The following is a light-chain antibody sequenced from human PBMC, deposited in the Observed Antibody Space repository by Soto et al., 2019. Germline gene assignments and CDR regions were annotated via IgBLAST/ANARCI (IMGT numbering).Light chain of an antibody. V-gene: IGLV2-14*01. CDR2: EVS. J-gene: IGLJ2*01. CDR1: SSDVGSYNY. CDR3: SSYSTTSTPL. Sequence: QSALTQPASVSGSPGQSITISCTKTSSDVGSYNYVSWYQQHPGKAPKLMIYEVSHRPSGVSNRFSGSKSGNTASLTISGLQAEDEADYYCSSYSTTSTPLFGGGTK.